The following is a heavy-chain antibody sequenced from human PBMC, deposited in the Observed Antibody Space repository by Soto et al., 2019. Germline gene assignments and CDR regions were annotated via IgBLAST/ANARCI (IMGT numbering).Heavy chain of an antibody. CDR3: ARGKLSIWYYYYMDV. J-gene: IGHJ6*03. CDR1: GYTFTGYY. D-gene: IGHD2-2*01. CDR2: INPNSGGT. V-gene: IGHV1-2*04. Sequence: QVQLVQSGAEVKKPGASVKVSCKASGYTFTGYYMHWVRQAPGQGLEWMGWINPNSGGTNYAQKFQGWVTMTRDTSISTAYMELSRLRSDDTAVYYCARGKLSIWYYYYMDVWGKGTTVTVSS.